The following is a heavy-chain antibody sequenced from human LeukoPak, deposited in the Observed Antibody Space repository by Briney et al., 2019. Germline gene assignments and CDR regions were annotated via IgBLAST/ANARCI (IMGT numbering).Heavy chain of an antibody. J-gene: IGHJ5*02. CDR2: ISGGGGST. V-gene: IGHV3-23*01. CDR3: AKPTRRSTVIEGWFDP. D-gene: IGHD4-17*01. CDR1: GFTFSSYA. Sequence: GGSLRLSCAASGFTFSSYAMSWVRQAPGKGLEWVSAISGGGGSTYYADSVKGRFTISRDNSKNTLYLQMNSLRAEDTAVYYCAKPTRRSTVIEGWFDPWGQGTLVTVSS.